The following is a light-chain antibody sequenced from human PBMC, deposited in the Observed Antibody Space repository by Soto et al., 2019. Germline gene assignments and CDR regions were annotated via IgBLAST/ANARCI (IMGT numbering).Light chain of an antibody. V-gene: IGKV2-28*01. CDR1: QSFLHSSGCSY. CDR2: LCS. J-gene: IGKJ3*01. CDR3: MQALQTLPT. Sequence: DIVMTQSPLSLPVTPGEPASISCRSGQSFLHSSGCSYWGWYLQQPRHSAQLMVDLCSNQSCGVADRFSVSGSSTDCTLKISRLEAEDVGGYYCMQALQTLPTFGPGTKVDIK.